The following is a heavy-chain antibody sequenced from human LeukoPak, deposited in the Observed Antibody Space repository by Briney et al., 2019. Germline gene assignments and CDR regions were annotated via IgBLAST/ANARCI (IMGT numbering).Heavy chain of an antibody. CDR2: ISYDASDK. V-gene: IGHV3-30*01. CDR1: GFTFSGYA. Sequence: PGGSLRLSCAASGFTFSGYAFHWVRQAPGKGPNWVSVISYDASDKYYADSVKGRFATSRDNSKNTLYLHMNGLRPDDTAVYYCAREGHYYGSDADYYYYYGMGVWGQGTTVTVSS. D-gene: IGHD3-22*01. CDR3: AREGHYYGSDADYYYYYGMGV. J-gene: IGHJ6*02.